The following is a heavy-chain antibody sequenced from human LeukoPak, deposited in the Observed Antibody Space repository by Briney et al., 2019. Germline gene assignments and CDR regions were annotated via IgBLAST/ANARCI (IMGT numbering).Heavy chain of an antibody. CDR1: GFTFSSYA. CDR2: ISFDGSDK. CDR3: ARDSFTVTTW. V-gene: IGHV3-30*04. D-gene: IGHD4-17*01. J-gene: IGHJ4*02. Sequence: PGGSLRLSCAASGFTFSSYAMHWVRQAPGKGLEWVALISFDGSDKYYADSVKGRCTISRDNSKNTLYLQMNSLRAEDTAVYYCARDSFTVTTWWGQGTLVTVSS.